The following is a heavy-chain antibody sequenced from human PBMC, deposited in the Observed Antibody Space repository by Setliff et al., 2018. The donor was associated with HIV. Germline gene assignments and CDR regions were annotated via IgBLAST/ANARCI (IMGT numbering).Heavy chain of an antibody. CDR2: IVPILNTG. CDR3: ARQPYYDDDGTNLPSEWRVLG. V-gene: IGHV1-69*13. J-gene: IGHJ4*02. CDR1: GGTFRSHE. D-gene: IGHD3-16*01. Sequence: GASVKVSCKASGGTFRSHEISWVRQAPGQGLEWMGGIVPILNTGNYAPKFQGRVTITADESTSTAYMELNSLRSDDAAVYYCARQPYYDDDGTNLPSEWRVLGWGQGTLVTVSS.